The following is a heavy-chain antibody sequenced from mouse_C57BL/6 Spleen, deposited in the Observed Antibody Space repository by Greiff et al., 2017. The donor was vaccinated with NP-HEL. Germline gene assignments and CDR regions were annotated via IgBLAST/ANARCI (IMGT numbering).Heavy chain of an antibody. V-gene: IGHV14-4*01. J-gene: IGHJ1*03. Sequence: VQLQQSGAELVRPGASVKLSCTASGFNIKDDYMHWVKQRPEQGLEWIGWIDPENGDTEYASKFQGKATITADTSSNTAYLQLSSLTSEDTAVYYCTTDITTVVARGYFDVWGTGTTVTVSS. CDR2: IDPENGDT. CDR1: GFNIKDDY. D-gene: IGHD1-1*01. CDR3: TTDITTVVARGYFDV.